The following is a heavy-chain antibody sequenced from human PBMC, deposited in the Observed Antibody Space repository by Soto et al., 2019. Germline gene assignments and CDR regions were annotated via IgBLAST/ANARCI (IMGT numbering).Heavy chain of an antibody. CDR1: GFSFSDCG. D-gene: IGHD3-3*01. CDR2: ISSSSRTI. Sequence: PGGSLRLSCEASGFSFSDCGMNWVRRAPGKGLEWISYISSSSRTIYYAASVEGRFTVSRDNVKNSVHLQMNSLRAEDTGVYFCARTRMEWALYFDNWGLGTLVTVSS. J-gene: IGHJ4*02. V-gene: IGHV3-48*01. CDR3: ARTRMEWALYFDN.